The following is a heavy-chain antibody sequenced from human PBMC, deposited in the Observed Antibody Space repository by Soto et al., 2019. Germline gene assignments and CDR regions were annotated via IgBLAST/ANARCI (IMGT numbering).Heavy chain of an antibody. V-gene: IGHV3-23*01. D-gene: IGHD3-22*01. Sequence: GGSLRLSCAASGFTFSSYAMSWVRQAPGKGLEWVSAISGSGGSTYYADSVKGRFTISRDNSKNTLYLQMNSLRAEDTAVYYCAKDGIHYYDSSGYRYWGQGTLVTVSS. CDR3: AKDGIHYYDSSGYRY. CDR1: GFTFSSYA. J-gene: IGHJ4*02. CDR2: ISGSGGST.